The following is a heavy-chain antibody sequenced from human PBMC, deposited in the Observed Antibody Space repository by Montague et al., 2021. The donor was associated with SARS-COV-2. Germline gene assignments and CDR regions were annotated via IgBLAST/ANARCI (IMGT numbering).Heavy chain of an antibody. CDR2: IKQDGSEK. D-gene: IGHD6-13*01. Sequence: SMSISCAASGFTFSFYWMSWVRQAPGKGLEWVANIKQDGSEKYYVDSVKGRFTISRDNAKNSLYLQMNSLRAEDTAVYYCARVPSSSWYFEYWGQGTPVTVSS. V-gene: IGHV3-7*01. CDR3: ARVPSSSWYFEY. J-gene: IGHJ4*02. CDR1: GFTFSFYW.